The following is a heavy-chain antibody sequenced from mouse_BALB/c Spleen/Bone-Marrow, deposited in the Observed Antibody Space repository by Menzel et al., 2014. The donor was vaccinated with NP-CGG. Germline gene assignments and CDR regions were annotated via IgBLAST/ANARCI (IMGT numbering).Heavy chain of an antibody. Sequence: QVQLQQPGAELVRPGTSVKVSCKASGYAFTNYLIEWVKQRPGQGLEWIGVINPGSGSSNYNENFKGKATQTADRSSSTAYMLLSSLTSDDSAVYFCARSRGYDVGPFAFWGQGTLVTVSA. CDR3: ARSRGYDVGPFAF. CDR1: GYAFTNYL. V-gene: IGHV1-54*01. D-gene: IGHD2-2*01. J-gene: IGHJ3*01. CDR2: INPGSGSS.